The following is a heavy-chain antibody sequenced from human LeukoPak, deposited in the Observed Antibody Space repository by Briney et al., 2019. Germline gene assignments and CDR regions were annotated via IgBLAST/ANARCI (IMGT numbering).Heavy chain of an antibody. J-gene: IGHJ4*02. D-gene: IGHD3-3*01. CDR3: ARAAARSHYDFWSGYGNY. CDR2: ISGSGGST. CDR1: GFTFSSYA. V-gene: IGHV3-23*01. Sequence: GGSLRLSCAASGFTFSSYAMSWVRQAPGKGLEWVSAISGSGGSTYYADSVKGRFTISRDNSKNTLYLQMNSLRAEDTAVYYCARAAARSHYDFWSGYGNYWGQGTLVTVSS.